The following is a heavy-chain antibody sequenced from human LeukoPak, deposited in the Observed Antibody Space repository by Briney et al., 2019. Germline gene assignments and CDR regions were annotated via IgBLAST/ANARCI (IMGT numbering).Heavy chain of an antibody. CDR2: IRYDGSNK. J-gene: IGHJ4*02. D-gene: IGHD3-16*01. Sequence: GGSLRLSCAASGFTFNGYGMHWVRQAPGKGLEWVTFIRYDGSNKYYADSVKGRFTISRENSKNTLYLQMDSLGAEDTAVYYCAGGQYYFDYWGQGTLVTVSS. CDR1: GFTFNGYG. CDR3: AGGQYYFDY. V-gene: IGHV3-30*02.